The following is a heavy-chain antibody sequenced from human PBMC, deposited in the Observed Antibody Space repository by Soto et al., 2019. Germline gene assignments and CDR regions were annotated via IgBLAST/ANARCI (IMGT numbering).Heavy chain of an antibody. V-gene: IGHV4-61*01. CDR3: ATDYGSAIIYYYYGMDV. CDR2: IYYSGST. CDR1: GGSVSSGSYY. Sequence: KTSETLSLTCTVSGGSVSSGSYYWSWIRQPPGKGLEWIGYIYYSGSTNYNPSLKSRVTISVDTSKNQFSLKLSSVTAADTAVYYCATDYGSAIIYYYYGMDVWGQGTTVTVSS. J-gene: IGHJ6*02. D-gene: IGHD3-10*01.